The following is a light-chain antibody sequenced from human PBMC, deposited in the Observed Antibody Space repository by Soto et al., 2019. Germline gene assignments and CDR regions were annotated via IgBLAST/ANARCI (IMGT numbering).Light chain of an antibody. J-gene: IGKJ1*01. CDR3: QQSHSSSWT. Sequence: DIQLTQSPSSLSASVGDRVTITCRASQSISNSLNWYQQKPGKAPNLLIYATSDLQSGVPSRFSGSGSGTEFTLTISSLQRDDFATYYCQQSHSSSWTFGQGTKVEIK. V-gene: IGKV1-39*01. CDR1: QSISNS. CDR2: ATS.